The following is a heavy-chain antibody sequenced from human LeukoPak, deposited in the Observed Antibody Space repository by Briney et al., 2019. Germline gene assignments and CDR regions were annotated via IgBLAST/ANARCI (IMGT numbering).Heavy chain of an antibody. D-gene: IGHD2-2*01. CDR3: AKGRRGSSTSCYDY. J-gene: IGHJ4*02. CDR2: IGGSGGST. Sequence: GGSLRLSCAAAGFTFSSYAMSWVRQAPGKGLEWVSAIGGSGGSTYYADSVKGRFTISRDNSKNTLYLQMNRLRAEDTAVYYCAKGRRGSSTSCYDYWGQGTLVTVPS. CDR1: GFTFSSYA. V-gene: IGHV3-23*01.